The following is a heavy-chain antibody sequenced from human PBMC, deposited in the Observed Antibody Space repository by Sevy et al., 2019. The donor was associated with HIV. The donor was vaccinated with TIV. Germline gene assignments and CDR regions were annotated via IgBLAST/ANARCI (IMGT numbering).Heavy chain of an antibody. D-gene: IGHD1-26*01. CDR2: ISSSGSTI. CDR1: GFTFSSYE. Sequence: GGSLRLSCAASGFTFSSYEMNWVRQAPGKGLEWVSYISSSGSTIYYADSVKGRFTISRDNAKNSLYLQMNSLRAEDTAVYYCASAGGSGSKGGSGSFDYWGQGTLVTVSS. J-gene: IGHJ4*02. V-gene: IGHV3-48*03. CDR3: ASAGGSGSKGGSGSFDY.